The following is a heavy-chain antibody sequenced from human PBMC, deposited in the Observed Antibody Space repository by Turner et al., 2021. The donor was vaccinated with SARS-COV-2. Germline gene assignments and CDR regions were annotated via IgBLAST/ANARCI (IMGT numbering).Heavy chain of an antibody. CDR2: ISYDVSNK. CDR1: GFTFSSYA. D-gene: IGHD5-12*01. CDR3: ARDLVATTQLFDY. J-gene: IGHJ4*02. Sequence: QGQLVESGGGVVQPGRSVRLSCAASGFTFSSYAMHWVRQAPGKGLEWVAVISYDVSNKYYSDSVKGRITISRDNSKNTLYLQMNSLRAEDTAVYYCARDLVATTQLFDYWGQGTLVTVSS. V-gene: IGHV3-30-3*01.